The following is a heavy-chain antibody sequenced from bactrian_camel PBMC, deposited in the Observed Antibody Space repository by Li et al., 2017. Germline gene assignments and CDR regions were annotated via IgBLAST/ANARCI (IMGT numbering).Heavy chain of an antibody. Sequence: HVQLVESGGGSAQAGGSLRLSCAASRYTFATRCMGWFRQAPGKERELVTWIHGDGRINYGDSVKGRFTISRDYVKNTVYLQMNSLKPEDTAMYYCAADHGAPDCRAGRWWPFRGFWGQGTQVTVS. CDR3: AADHGAPDCRAGRWWPFRGF. V-gene: IGHV3S53*01. D-gene: IGHD7*01. J-gene: IGHJ6*01. CDR2: IHGDGRI. CDR1: RYTFATRC.